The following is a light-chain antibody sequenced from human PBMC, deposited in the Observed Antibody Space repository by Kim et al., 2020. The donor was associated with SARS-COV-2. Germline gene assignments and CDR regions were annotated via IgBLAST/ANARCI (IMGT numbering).Light chain of an antibody. CDR3: QSADSSGTSEV. CDR1: ALPKQY. CDR2: KDS. J-gene: IGLJ2*01. V-gene: IGLV3-25*03. Sequence: SSELTQPPSVSVSPGQTARITCSGDALPKQYAYWYQQKPGQAPVLVIYKDSERPSGIPERFSGSSSGTTVTLTISGVQAEDEADYYCQSADSSGTSEVFGGGTQLTVL.